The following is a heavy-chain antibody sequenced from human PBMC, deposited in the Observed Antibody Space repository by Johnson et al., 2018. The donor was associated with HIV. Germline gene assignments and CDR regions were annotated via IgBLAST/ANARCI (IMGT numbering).Heavy chain of an antibody. CDR1: GFNFGGYW. V-gene: IGHV3-7*02. CDR3: ARGPIADDAFDI. CDR2: IKQDGSEK. J-gene: IGHJ3*02. Sequence: VQLVESGGGLVQPGGSLRLSCAASGFNFGGYWMSWVRQAPGKGLEWVANIKQDGSEKYYVDSVKGRFTISRDNSKNTLYLQMNSLRVDDTAVYFCARGPIADDAFDIWGQGTMVTVSS. D-gene: IGHD3-16*02.